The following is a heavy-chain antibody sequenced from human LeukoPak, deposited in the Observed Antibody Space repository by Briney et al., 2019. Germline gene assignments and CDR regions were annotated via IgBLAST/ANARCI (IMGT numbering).Heavy chain of an antibody. D-gene: IGHD3-3*01. J-gene: IGHJ4*02. CDR1: GGSISSRSYY. V-gene: IGHV4-39*07. CDR2: VYYSGTT. CDR3: ARVFQSDYYFDY. Sequence: SETLSLTCTVSGGSISSRSYYWGWIRQPPGKGGEGIGGVYYSGTTYYKPSVKSRFTISVCTSKNQFSLKLSSVTAADTAVYYCARVFQSDYYFDYWGQGTLVTLSS.